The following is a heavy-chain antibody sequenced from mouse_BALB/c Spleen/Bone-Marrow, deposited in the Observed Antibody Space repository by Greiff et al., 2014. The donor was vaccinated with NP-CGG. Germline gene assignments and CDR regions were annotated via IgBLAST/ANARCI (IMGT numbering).Heavy chain of an antibody. CDR3: ARFNYRYGFDY. D-gene: IGHD2-14*01. CDR2: INPNSGGT. V-gene: IGHV1-18*01. Sequence: EVQLQQSGPELVKPGASVKIPCKASGYTFTDYNMDWVKQSHGKSLEWIGDINPNSGGTIYNQKFKGKATLTVDKSSSTAYMELRSLTSEDTAVYYCARFNYRYGFDYWGQGTTLTVSS. CDR1: GYTFTDYN. J-gene: IGHJ2*01.